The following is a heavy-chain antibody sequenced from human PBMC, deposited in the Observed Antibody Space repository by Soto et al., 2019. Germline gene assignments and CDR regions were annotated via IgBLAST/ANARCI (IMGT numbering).Heavy chain of an antibody. J-gene: IGHJ4*02. CDR1: CYTFTSYG. CDR2: ISAYNGNT. CDR3: GRDYRS. V-gene: IGHV1-18*04. Sequence: GSSAKVSSRASCYTFTSYGISWVRQAPGQGLEWMGWISAYNGNTNYAQKLQGRVTMTTDTSTTTAYMELTRLRSDDTAVYYWGRDYRSWGQGSLVIVSS. D-gene: IGHD3-16*02.